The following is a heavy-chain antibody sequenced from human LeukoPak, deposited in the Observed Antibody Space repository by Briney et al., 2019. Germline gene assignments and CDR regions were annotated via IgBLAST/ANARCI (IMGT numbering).Heavy chain of an antibody. V-gene: IGHV1-18*04. CDR3: ARDVGAALGS. D-gene: IGHD1-26*01. Sequence: EASVKVSCKASGYTFTGYYMHWVRQAPGQGLEWMGWISAYNGNTNYAQKLQGRVTMTTDTSTSTAYMELRSLRSDDTAVYYCARDVGAALGSWGQGTLVTVSS. J-gene: IGHJ5*02. CDR2: ISAYNGNT. CDR1: GYTFTGYY.